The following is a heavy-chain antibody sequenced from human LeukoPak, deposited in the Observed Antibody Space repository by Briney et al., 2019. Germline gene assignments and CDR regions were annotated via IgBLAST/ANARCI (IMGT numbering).Heavy chain of an antibody. Sequence: PGGSLRLSCTASGFTFISYEMNWVRQAPGKGLEWVSYISSSGDNNIFYANSLKGRFTISSDTTRHSLNLRMNSHRAEDTAVYYCARSRGCGSRCFSALLDFWGQGTLVTVSS. D-gene: IGHD2-15*01. J-gene: IGHJ4*02. CDR1: GFTFISYE. CDR2: ISSSGDNNI. V-gene: IGHV3-48*03. CDR3: ARSRGCGSRCFSALLDF.